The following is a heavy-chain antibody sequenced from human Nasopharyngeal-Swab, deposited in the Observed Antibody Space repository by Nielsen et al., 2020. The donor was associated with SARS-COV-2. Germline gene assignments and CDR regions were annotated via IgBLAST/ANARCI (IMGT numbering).Heavy chain of an antibody. CDR3: ASSHYDFWSGYYLGVDY. CDR2: IKQDGSEK. V-gene: IGHV3-7*01. CDR1: GFTFSSYW. J-gene: IGHJ4*02. D-gene: IGHD3-3*01. Sequence: GESLKISCAASGFTFSSYWMSWVRQAPGKGLEWVANIKQDGSEKYYVDSVKGRFTISRDNAKNSLYLQMNSLRAEDTAVYYCASSHYDFWSGYYLGVDYLGQGTLVTVSS.